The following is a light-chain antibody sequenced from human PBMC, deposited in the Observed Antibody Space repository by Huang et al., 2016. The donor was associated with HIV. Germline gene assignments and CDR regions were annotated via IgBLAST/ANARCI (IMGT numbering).Light chain of an antibody. CDR3: QKYNSVPRT. CDR2: GAS. J-gene: IGKJ1*01. CDR1: QDISNS. V-gene: IGKV1-27*01. Sequence: DTQMTQSPSSLSASIGDTVTVTCRASQDISNSLAWYQRKPGKAPKLLISGASTLQSGVPSRFNGSGSGTDFTLTINNLQPEDFATYFCQKYNSVPRTFGQGTKVEIK.